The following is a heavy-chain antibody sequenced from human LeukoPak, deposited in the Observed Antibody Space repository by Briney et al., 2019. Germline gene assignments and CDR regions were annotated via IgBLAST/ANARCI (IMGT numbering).Heavy chain of an antibody. CDR2: IYSGGTT. CDR1: GFTASSNY. V-gene: IGHV3-53*01. Sequence: PGGSLRLSCAASGFTASSNYMSWVRQAPGKALEWVSVIYSGGTTYYADSVQGRFTISRDNSKNTLYLQMNSLRAEDTAVYYCARAHTSSCNGGPCPFFLDFWGQGTLVTVSS. D-gene: IGHD2/OR15-2a*01. J-gene: IGHJ4*02. CDR3: ARAHTSSCNGGPCPFFLDF.